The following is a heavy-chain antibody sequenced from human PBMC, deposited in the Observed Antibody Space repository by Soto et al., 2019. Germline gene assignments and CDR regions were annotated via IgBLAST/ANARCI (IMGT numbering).Heavy chain of an antibody. Sequence: ASVKVSCKASGGTFSSYAISWVRQAPGQGLEWMGGIIPIFGTANYAQKFQGRVTITADESTSTAYMELSSLRSEDTAVYYCARDRSDYYDSSGYYPWGQGTLVTV. D-gene: IGHD3-22*01. CDR3: ARDRSDYYDSSGYYP. CDR2: IIPIFGTA. CDR1: GGTFSSYA. V-gene: IGHV1-69*13. J-gene: IGHJ5*02.